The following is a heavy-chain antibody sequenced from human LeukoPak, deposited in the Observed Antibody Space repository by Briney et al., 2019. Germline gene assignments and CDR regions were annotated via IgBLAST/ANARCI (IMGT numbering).Heavy chain of an antibody. J-gene: IGHJ6*02. CDR3: AKDDGAPGDYYHGMDV. CDR2: ISRSGGRT. V-gene: IGHV3-23*01. Sequence: LGGSLRLSCAASGFSFSSYGMSWVRQAPGKGLEWVSVISRSGGRTYYGDSVKGRFTISRDNSKNMLWLQMNSLRAEDTAVYYCAKDDGAPGDYYHGMDVWGRGTTVTVSS. CDR1: GFSFSSYG. D-gene: IGHD1-26*01.